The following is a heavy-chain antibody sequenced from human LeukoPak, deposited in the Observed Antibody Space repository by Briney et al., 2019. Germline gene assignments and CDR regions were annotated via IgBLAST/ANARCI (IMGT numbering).Heavy chain of an antibody. CDR3: AREETYYYGSGTYSRRYHFDY. V-gene: IGHV3-11*01. CDR2: ISSGGGSM. Sequence: PGGSLRLSCAASGITFSDYYMSWIRQAPGKGLEWVSYISSGGGSMYYADSVKGRFTISRDNAKNSLYLQMNSLRAEDTAVYYCAREETYYYGSGTYSRRYHFDYWGQGTLVTVSS. D-gene: IGHD3-10*01. CDR1: GITFSDYY. J-gene: IGHJ4*02.